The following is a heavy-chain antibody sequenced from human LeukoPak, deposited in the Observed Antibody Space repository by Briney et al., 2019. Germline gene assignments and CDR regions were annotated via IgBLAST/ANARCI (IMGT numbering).Heavy chain of an antibody. CDR1: GFTFDDYA. V-gene: IGHV3-43*02. J-gene: IGHJ4*02. Sequence: PGGSLRLSCAASGFTFDDYAMHWVRQGPGKGLEWVSLITGDGGIAFYADSVKGRFTISRDNSKNSLYLQMNSLRTEDTALYYCAKEGPIAVAGYFDYWGQGALVTVSS. CDR2: ITGDGGIA. CDR3: AKEGPIAVAGYFDY. D-gene: IGHD6-19*01.